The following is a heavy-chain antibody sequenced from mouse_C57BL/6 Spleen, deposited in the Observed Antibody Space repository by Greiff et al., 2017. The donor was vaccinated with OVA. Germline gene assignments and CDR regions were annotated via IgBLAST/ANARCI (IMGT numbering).Heavy chain of an antibody. J-gene: IGHJ2*01. V-gene: IGHV1-26*01. CDR2: INPNNGGT. Sequence: EVQLQQSGPELVKPGASVKISCKASGYTFTDYYMNWVKQSHGKSLEWIGDINPNNGGTSYNQKFKGKATLTVDKSSSTAYMELRSLTSEDSAVYYCARSGYGTPDYWGQGTTLTVSS. CDR3: ARSGYGTPDY. D-gene: IGHD3-2*02. CDR1: GYTFTDYY.